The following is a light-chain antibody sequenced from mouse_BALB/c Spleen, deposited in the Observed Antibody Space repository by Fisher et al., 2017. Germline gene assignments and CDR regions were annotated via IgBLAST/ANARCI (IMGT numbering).Light chain of an antibody. V-gene: IGKV4-61*01. Sequence: IVITQTTAIMSASPGEKVTMTCSASPSVSYMYWYQQKPRSSPKPWIYLTSNLASGVPARFSGSGSGTSYSLTISSMEAEDAATYYCHQYHRSPLTFGAGTKLELK. CDR2: LTS. CDR1: PSVSY. CDR3: HQYHRSPLT. J-gene: IGKJ5*01.